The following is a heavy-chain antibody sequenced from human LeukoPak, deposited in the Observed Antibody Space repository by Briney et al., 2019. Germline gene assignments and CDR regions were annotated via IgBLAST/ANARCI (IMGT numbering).Heavy chain of an antibody. CDR1: GGSISSYY. V-gene: IGHV4-59*01. CDR3: ARDLVDCSSTSCYRAAFDI. D-gene: IGHD2-2*01. CDR2: IYYSGST. Sequence: PSEALSLTFTVSGGSISSYYWSWIRQPPGKGLEWIGYIYYSGSTNYNPSLKSRVTISVDTSKNQFSLKLSSVTAADTAVYYCARDLVDCSSTSCYRAAFDIWGQGTMVTVSS. J-gene: IGHJ3*02.